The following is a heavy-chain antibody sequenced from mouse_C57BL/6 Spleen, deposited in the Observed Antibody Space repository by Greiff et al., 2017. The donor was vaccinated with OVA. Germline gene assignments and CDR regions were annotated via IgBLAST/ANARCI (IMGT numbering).Heavy chain of an antibody. V-gene: IGHV8-8*01. D-gene: IGHD2-3*01. CDR1: GFSLSTFGMG. CDR3: ARIARGDGPWYFDV. J-gene: IGHJ1*03. Sequence: ESGPGILQPSQTLSLTCSFSGFSLSTFGMGVGWIRQPSGKGLEWLAHIWWDDDKYYNPALKSRLTISKDTSKNQVFLKIANVDTADTATYYCARIARGDGPWYFDVWGTGTTVTVSS. CDR2: IWWDDDK.